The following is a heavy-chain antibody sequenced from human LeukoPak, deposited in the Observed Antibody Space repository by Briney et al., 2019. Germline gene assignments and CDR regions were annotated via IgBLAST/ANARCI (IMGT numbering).Heavy chain of an antibody. V-gene: IGHV3-30*02. CDR1: GFPSSSYG. J-gene: IGHJ4*02. CDR3: AAMTSVTTGDY. Sequence: PGGSLRLSCAASGFPSSSYGMHWVRQAPGKGLEWVAFIPYDGSDKFYADSVKGRFTISRDNSKNTLYLQMNSLRAEDTAVYYCAAMTSVTTGDYWGQGTLVTVSS. D-gene: IGHD4-11*01. CDR2: IPYDGSDK.